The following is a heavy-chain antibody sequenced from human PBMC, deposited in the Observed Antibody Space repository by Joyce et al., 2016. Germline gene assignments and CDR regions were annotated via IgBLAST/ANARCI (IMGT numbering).Heavy chain of an antibody. CDR1: GYSFINYW. D-gene: IGHD3-22*01. Sequence: EVQLVQSGAEVKKPGASLRISCKGSGYSFINYWITWVRQMPGKGLEWMGKIDPIDSYSNYSPSFQGNITRSADKAISTAYLQWSSLKASDTAMYYCASSDYFDSSGYLAGHWGQGTLVTVSS. V-gene: IGHV5-10-1*03. J-gene: IGHJ1*01. CDR2: IDPIDSYS. CDR3: ASSDYFDSSGYLAGH.